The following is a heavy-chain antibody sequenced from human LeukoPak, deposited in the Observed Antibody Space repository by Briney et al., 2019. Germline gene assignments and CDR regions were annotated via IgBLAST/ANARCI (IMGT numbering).Heavy chain of an antibody. J-gene: IGHJ3*02. Sequence: PGGSLRLSCAASGFTFSSYSMNWVRQAPGKGLEWVSYISSSSSTIYYADSVKGRFTISRDNAKNSLYLQMNSLRAEDTAVYYCARDCGDCYSGDAFDIWGQGTMVTVSS. CDR3: ARDCGDCYSGDAFDI. D-gene: IGHD2-21*02. CDR1: GFTFSSYS. CDR2: ISSSSSTI. V-gene: IGHV3-48*04.